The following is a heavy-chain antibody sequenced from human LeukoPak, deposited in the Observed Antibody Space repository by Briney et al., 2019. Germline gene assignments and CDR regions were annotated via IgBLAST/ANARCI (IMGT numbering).Heavy chain of an antibody. J-gene: IGHJ3*02. CDR3: ARGADNAFDI. V-gene: IGHV4-59*01. D-gene: IGHD1-26*01. Sequence: PSETLSLTCTVSGGSISSYYWSWIRQPPGKGLEWIGYIYYSGSTNYNPSLKSRVTISVDTSKNQFSLKLSSVTAADTAVYYCARGADNAFDIWGQGTMVTVSS. CDR2: IYYSGST. CDR1: GGSISSYY.